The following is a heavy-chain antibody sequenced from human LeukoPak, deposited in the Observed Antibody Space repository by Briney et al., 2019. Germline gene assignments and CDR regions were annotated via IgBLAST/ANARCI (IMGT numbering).Heavy chain of an antibody. CDR1: GFTFSDYY. V-gene: IGHV3-11*01. Sequence: GGSLRLSCAASGFTFSDYYMSWIRQAPGKGLEWVSRIGSSGGTKYYADSVKGRFTISRDNAKNSLYLQMNSLRAEDTAVYFCARDTVDGYIYFDYWGQGTLVTVSS. J-gene: IGHJ4*02. D-gene: IGHD5-12*01. CDR2: IGSSGGTK. CDR3: ARDTVDGYIYFDY.